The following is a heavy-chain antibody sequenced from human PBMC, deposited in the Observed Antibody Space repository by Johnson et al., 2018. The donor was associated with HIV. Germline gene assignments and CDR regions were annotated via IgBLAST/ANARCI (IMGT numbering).Heavy chain of an antibody. D-gene: IGHD3-22*01. Sequence: VQLVESGGGVVRPGGSLRLSCAASGFTVSSNYMSWVRQAPGKGLEWVSVIYSGGSTYYADSVKGRFTISRNNVRNSLYLQMSSLRVEDMAVYYCARDGYYDRSGYWGLDAFHIWGQGTTVTVSS. J-gene: IGHJ3*02. CDR3: ARDGYYDRSGYWGLDAFHI. CDR2: IYSGGST. V-gene: IGHV3-53*04. CDR1: GFTVSSNY.